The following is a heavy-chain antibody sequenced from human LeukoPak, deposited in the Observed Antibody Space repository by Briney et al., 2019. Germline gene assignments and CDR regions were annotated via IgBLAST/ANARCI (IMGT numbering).Heavy chain of an antibody. Sequence: GGSLRLSCAASGNYWMHWVRQAPGKGLVWVSHINSDGSWTSYADSVKGRFTISKDNAKNTVYLQMNSLRVEDTAVYYCVSFYETYWGRGTLVTVSS. CDR1: GNYW. V-gene: IGHV3-74*01. D-gene: IGHD2/OR15-2a*01. CDR3: VSFYETY. CDR2: INSDGSWT. J-gene: IGHJ4*02.